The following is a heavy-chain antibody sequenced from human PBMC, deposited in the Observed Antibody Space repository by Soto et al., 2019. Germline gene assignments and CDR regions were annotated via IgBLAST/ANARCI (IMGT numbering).Heavy chain of an antibody. CDR3: ARDYGDYPRYYYYGMDV. D-gene: IGHD4-17*01. CDR2: TYYSGST. J-gene: IGHJ6*02. CDR1: GGSISSGDYY. Sequence: PSETLSLTCTVSGGSISSGDYYWSWIRQPPGKGLEWIGYTYYSGSTYYNPSLKSRVTISVDTSKNQFSLKLSSVTAADTVVYYCARDYGDYPRYYYYGMDVWGQGTTVTVSS. V-gene: IGHV4-30-4*01.